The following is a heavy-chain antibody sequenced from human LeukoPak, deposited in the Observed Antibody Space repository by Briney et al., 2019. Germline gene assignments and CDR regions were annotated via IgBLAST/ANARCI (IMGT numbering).Heavy chain of an antibody. CDR2: TYNRSKWYN. V-gene: IGHV6-1*01. CDR3: ARDGIIAAADFDC. J-gene: IGHJ4*02. Sequence: SQTLSLTCAISGDSVSSNSAAWNWLRQSPSRGLECLGSTYNRSKWYNDYAVSVKSRITINPDTSKNQFCLQLNSVTPEDTVVYYCARDGIIAAADFDCWGQGTLVTVSS. CDR1: GDSVSSNSAA. D-gene: IGHD6-13*01.